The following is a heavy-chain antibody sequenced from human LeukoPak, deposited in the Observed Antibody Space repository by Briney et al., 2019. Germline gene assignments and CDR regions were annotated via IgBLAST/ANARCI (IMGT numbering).Heavy chain of an antibody. Sequence: GRSLRLSCVASGFTFRSYGMHWVRQAPGKGLEWVAVISYDESNKYYADSVKGRFTISRDNSKNTLYLQMNSLRAEDTAVYYCAKDVYYYDSSGYYNYWGQGTLVTVSS. V-gene: IGHV3-30*18. CDR3: AKDVYYYDSSGYYNY. CDR1: GFTFRSYG. J-gene: IGHJ4*02. CDR2: ISYDESNK. D-gene: IGHD3-22*01.